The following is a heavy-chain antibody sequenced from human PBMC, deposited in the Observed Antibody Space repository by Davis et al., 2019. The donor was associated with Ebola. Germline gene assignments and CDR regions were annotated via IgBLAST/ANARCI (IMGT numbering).Heavy chain of an antibody. CDR1: GFTFNIFD. Sequence: GESLKISCAASGFTFNIFDMHWVRQAPGRGLEWVAFVRSHGSDDHYADSVKGRFTISRDNAKNSLYLQMNSLRAEDTALYHCARDGGVRWNYVQYFDLWGRGTLVTVSS. J-gene: IGHJ2*01. CDR3: ARDGGVRWNYVQYFDL. CDR2: VRSHGSDD. V-gene: IGHV3-30*02. D-gene: IGHD1-7*01.